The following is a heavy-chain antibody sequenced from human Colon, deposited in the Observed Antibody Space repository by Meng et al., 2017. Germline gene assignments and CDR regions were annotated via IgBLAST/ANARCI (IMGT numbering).Heavy chain of an antibody. CDR3: ASSDYYRSDY. CDR1: GGSISRSDW. CDR2: TSHSGST. V-gene: IGHV4-4*02. J-gene: IGHJ4*02. Sequence: QVQLQESGPGLVKLSETLSLTCPVSGGSISRSDWWSWVRQPPGKGLEWIGETSHSGSTNYSPSLKSRVTISLDKSKNQLSLKLNSVTAADTAVYYCASSDYYRSDYWGQGTLVTVSS. D-gene: IGHD3-22*01.